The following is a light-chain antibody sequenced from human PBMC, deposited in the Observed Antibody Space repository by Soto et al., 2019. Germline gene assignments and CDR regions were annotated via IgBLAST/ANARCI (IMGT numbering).Light chain of an antibody. J-gene: IGKJ2*01. CDR2: GAS. V-gene: IGKV1-9*01. Sequence: DIQLTQSPSFLSASVGDRVTITCRASQGISTYLAWSLQRPGKAPKLLIYGASTLQSGVPSRFSGSGSGTECTLTISSLQPEDFGTYYCQQLNSDWYAFGQGTKLEIK. CDR3: QQLNSDWYA. CDR1: QGISTY.